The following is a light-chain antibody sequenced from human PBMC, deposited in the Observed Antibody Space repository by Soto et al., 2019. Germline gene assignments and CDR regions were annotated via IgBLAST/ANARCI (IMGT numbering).Light chain of an antibody. J-gene: IGLJ1*01. V-gene: IGLV2-8*01. Sequence: QSVLTQPPSASGSPGQSVTISCTGTSSDVGDYKHVSWYQQHPGKAPKLVVYEVNKRPLGVPDRFSGSKSYNMASLTVSGLQAEDEADYYCSSYAGSNTYVFGTGTKVTVL. CDR1: SSDVGDYKH. CDR2: EVN. CDR3: SSYAGSNTYV.